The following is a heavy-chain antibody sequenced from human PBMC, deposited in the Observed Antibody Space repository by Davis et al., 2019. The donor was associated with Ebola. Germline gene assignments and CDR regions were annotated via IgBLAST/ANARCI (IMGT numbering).Heavy chain of an antibody. CDR1: GFTFSNYA. Sequence: GGSLRLSCAASGFTFSNYAMSWVRQAPGKGLEWVSVIGGSGFRAYYADSVKGRFTISRDNAKNSLYLQMNSLRAEDTAVYYCARSGLSFGVVKYHYGMDAWGKGTTVTVSS. J-gene: IGHJ6*04. V-gene: IGHV3-23*01. D-gene: IGHD3-3*01. CDR3: ARSGLSFGVVKYHYGMDA. CDR2: IGGSGFRA.